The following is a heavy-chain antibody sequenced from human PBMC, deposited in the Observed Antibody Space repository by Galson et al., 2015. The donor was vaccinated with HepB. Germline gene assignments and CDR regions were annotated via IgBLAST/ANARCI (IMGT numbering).Heavy chain of an antibody. CDR3: TTGGGTSDY. V-gene: IGHV3-15*01. CDR1: GFTFSSYA. J-gene: IGHJ4*02. Sequence: SLRLSCAASGFTFSSYAMHWVRQAPGKGLEGVGRIKGSSDGGTTDYTVPVKGRFTISRDDSKNTVYLQMNSLKTEDTAVYYCTTGGGTSDYWGQGTLVTVSS. CDR2: IKGSSDGGTT.